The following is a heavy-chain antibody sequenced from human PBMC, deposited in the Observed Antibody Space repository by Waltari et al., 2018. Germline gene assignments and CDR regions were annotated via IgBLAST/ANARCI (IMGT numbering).Heavy chain of an antibody. D-gene: IGHD2-21*01. Sequence: QVQLQESGPGLVKPSETLSLTCTVSGGSISSHYWSWIRQPPGKGLEWIGYIYYSGSTNYNPSLKSRVTISVDTSKNQFSLKLSSVTAADTAVYYCATLVVVIAIQDYWGQGTLVTVSS. V-gene: IGHV4-59*11. CDR1: GGSISSHY. CDR3: ATLVVVIAIQDY. J-gene: IGHJ4*02. CDR2: IYYSGST.